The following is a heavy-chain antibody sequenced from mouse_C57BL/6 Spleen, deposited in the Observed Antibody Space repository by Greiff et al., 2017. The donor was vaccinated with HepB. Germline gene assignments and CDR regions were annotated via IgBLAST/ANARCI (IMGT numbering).Heavy chain of an antibody. D-gene: IGHD2-1*01. Sequence: EVHLVESGGGLVKPGGSLKLSCAASGFTFSDYGMHWVRQAPEKGLEWVAYISSGSSTIYYADTVKGRFTISRDNAKNTLFLQMTSLRSEDTAMYYCARPLYGNYVGYAMDYWGQGTSVTVSS. CDR1: GFTFSDYG. CDR3: ARPLYGNYVGYAMDY. V-gene: IGHV5-17*01. J-gene: IGHJ4*01. CDR2: ISSGSSTI.